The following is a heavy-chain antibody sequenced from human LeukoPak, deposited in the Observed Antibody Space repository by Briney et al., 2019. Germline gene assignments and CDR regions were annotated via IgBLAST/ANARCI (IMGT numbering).Heavy chain of an antibody. V-gene: IGHV3-48*03. D-gene: IGHD4-23*01. CDR3: ARGFYGGNYLDS. CDR1: GFTFNNNE. Sequence: GGSLRLSCAASGFTFNNNEMNWVRQAPGKGLLWLSYISSRGSTIYYADSVKGRFTISRDNAKSTLYLQMNSLRAEDTAVYYCARGFYGGNYLDSWGQGTLVTVSS. J-gene: IGHJ4*02. CDR2: ISSRGSTI.